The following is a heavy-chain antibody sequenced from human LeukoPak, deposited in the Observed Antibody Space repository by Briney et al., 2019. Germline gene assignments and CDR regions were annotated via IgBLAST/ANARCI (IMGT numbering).Heavy chain of an antibody. V-gene: IGHV4-34*01. J-gene: IGHJ6*03. CDR3: ARGRPPARYMDV. CDR1: GGSISGYY. CDR2: INHSGST. Sequence: PSETLSLTCTVSGGSISGYYWSWIRRPPGKGLEWIGEINHSGSTNYNPSLKSRVTISVDTSKNQFSLKLSSVTAADTAVYYCARGRPPARYMDVWGKGTTVTVSS. D-gene: IGHD2-2*01.